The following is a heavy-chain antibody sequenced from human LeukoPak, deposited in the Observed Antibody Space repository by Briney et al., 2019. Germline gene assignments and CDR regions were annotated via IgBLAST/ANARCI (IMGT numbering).Heavy chain of an antibody. J-gene: IGHJ4*02. CDR2: IYTSGST. CDR3: AREAGSTMRVVAIGGGYFDY. CDR1: GGSISSYY. V-gene: IGHV4-4*07. Sequence: SETLSLTCTVSGGSISSYYWRWIRQPAGKGLEWIGRIYTSGSTNYNPSLKSRVTMSVDTSKNQFSLKLSSVTAADTAVYYCAREAGSTMRVVAIGGGYFDYWGQGTLVTVSS. D-gene: IGHD3-22*01.